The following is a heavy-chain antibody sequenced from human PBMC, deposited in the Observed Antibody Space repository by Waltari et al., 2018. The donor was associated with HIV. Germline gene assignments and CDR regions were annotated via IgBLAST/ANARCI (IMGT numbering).Heavy chain of an antibody. CDR3: ARVPLDGYNPRRDAFDI. D-gene: IGHD5-12*01. CDR1: GGSFSGYY. Sequence: QVQLQQWGAGLLKPSETLSLTCAVYGGSFSGYYWSWILQPPGKGLEWIGEINHSGSTNYNPSLKSRVTISVDTSKNQFSLKLSSVTAADTAVYYCARVPLDGYNPRRDAFDIWGQGTMVTVSS. V-gene: IGHV4-34*01. CDR2: INHSGST. J-gene: IGHJ3*02.